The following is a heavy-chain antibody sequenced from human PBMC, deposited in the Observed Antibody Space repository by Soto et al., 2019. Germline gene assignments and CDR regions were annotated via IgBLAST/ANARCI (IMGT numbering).Heavy chain of an antibody. J-gene: IGHJ3*02. CDR1: GGTFSSYT. CDR2: IIPILGIA. V-gene: IGHV1-69*02. CDR3: AIAEDIVVVVAAHDAFDI. Sequence: SVKVSCKASGGTFSSYTISWVRQAPGQGHEWMGRIIPILGIANYAQMFQGRVTITADKSTSTAYMELSSLRSEDTAVYYCAIAEDIVVVVAAHDAFDIWGQGTMVTVSS. D-gene: IGHD2-15*01.